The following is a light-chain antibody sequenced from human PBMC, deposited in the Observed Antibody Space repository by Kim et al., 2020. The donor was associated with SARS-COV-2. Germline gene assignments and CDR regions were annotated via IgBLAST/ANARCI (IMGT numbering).Light chain of an antibody. CDR1: SSDVGDYNY. J-gene: IGLJ1*01. V-gene: IGLV2-14*03. CDR3: SSSTSSSTLEV. Sequence: ITISCTGTSSDVGDYNYVSWYQQHPGKAPKLMIYDVSNRPSGVSNRFSGSKSGNTASLTISGLQAEDEADYYCSSSTSSSTLEVFGTGTKVTVL. CDR2: DVS.